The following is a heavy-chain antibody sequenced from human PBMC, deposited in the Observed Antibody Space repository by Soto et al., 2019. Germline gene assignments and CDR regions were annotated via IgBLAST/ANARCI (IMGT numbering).Heavy chain of an antibody. Sequence: EVQLVESGGGLVRPGGSLRLSCAASGFTFTTNWMHWVRQAPGKGLVWVSHINSGGSDIKYADSVKGRFTISSDDAKNTLYLQMNSLSADDTAVYYCARGAPLGAFWGQGTLVTVSS. V-gene: IGHV3-74*03. J-gene: IGHJ4*02. CDR1: GFTFTTNW. CDR3: ARGAPLGAF. CDR2: INSGGSDI.